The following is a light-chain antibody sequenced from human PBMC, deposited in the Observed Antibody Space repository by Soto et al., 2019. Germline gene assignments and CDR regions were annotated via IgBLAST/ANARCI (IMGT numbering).Light chain of an antibody. Sequence: AIQMNQSPSSLAGSVGDRLTITCRASQDIGNYLGWYQQKPGKAPKLLIYASSSLQSGVSSRFSGSGSGTEFTLTISSLQPEDFATYYCLQSFNFPREFGQGTKVEIK. J-gene: IGKJ1*01. V-gene: IGKV1-6*02. CDR1: QDIGNY. CDR3: LQSFNFPRE. CDR2: ASS.